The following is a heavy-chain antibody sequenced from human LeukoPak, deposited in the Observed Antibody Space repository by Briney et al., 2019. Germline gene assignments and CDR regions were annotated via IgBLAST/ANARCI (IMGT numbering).Heavy chain of an antibody. J-gene: IGHJ4*02. D-gene: IGHD5-12*01. CDR2: IIPIFGTA. CDR1: GGTFSSYA. V-gene: IGHV1-69*01. CDR3: ARGGVSGYVRYYFDY. Sequence: SVKVSCKASGGTFSSYAISWVRQAPGQGLEWMGGIIPIFGTANYAQKFQGRVTITADESTSTAYMELSSLRSEDTAVYYCARGGVSGYVRYYFDYWGQGTLVTVS.